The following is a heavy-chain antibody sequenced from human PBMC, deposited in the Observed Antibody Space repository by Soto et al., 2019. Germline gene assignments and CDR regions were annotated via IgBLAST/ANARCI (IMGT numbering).Heavy chain of an antibody. D-gene: IGHD6-6*01. J-gene: IGHJ6*02. CDR2: IIPIFGTA. CDR3: ARDLGEQLVLAYYYYGMDV. Sequence: ASVKVSCKASGGTFSSYAISWVRQAPGQGLEWMGGIIPIFGTANYAQKFQGRVTITADESTSTAYMELSSLRSEDTAVYYCARDLGEQLVLAYYYYGMDVWGQGTTVTVSS. CDR1: GGTFSSYA. V-gene: IGHV1-69*13.